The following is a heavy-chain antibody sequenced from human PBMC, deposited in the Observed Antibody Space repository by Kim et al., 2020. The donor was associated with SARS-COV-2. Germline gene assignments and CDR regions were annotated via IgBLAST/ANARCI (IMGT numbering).Heavy chain of an antibody. V-gene: IGHV4-59*01. J-gene: IGHJ6*02. Sequence: SETLSLTCTVSGGSISSYYWSWIRQPPGKGLEWIWYIYYSGSTNYNPSLKSRVTISVDTSKNQFSLKLSSVPAADTAVYYCARGSRRWLPLFYYYGMDVWGQGTTVTVSS. D-gene: IGHD5-12*01. CDR2: IYYSGST. CDR1: GGSISSYY. CDR3: ARGSRRWLPLFYYYGMDV.